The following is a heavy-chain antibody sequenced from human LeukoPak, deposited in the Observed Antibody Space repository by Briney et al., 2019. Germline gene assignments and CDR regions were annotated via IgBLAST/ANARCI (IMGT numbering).Heavy chain of an antibody. CDR3: ARLQRGWFDP. J-gene: IGHJ5*02. CDR1: GGSISSSSYY. V-gene: IGHV4-39*01. Sequence: SETLSLTCTVSGGSISSSSYYWGWIRQPPGKGLEWIGSIYYSGSTYYNPSLKSRVTISVDTSKTQFSLKLSSVTAADTAVYYCARLQRGWFDPWGQGTLVTVSS. D-gene: IGHD6-25*01. CDR2: IYYSGST.